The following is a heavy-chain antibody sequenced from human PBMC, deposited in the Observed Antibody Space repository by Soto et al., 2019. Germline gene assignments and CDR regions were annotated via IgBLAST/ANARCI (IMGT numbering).Heavy chain of an antibody. CDR3: AKVEGSGPNRWRYYFDY. Sequence: QVQLVESGGGVVQPGRSLRLSCAASGFTFSSYGMHWVRQAPGKGLEWVAVISYDGSNKYYADSVKGRFTISRDNSKNTLYLQMNSLRAEDTAVYYCAKVEGSGPNRWRYYFDYWGQGTLVTVSS. J-gene: IGHJ4*02. CDR1: GFTFSSYG. CDR2: ISYDGSNK. V-gene: IGHV3-30*18. D-gene: IGHD6-19*01.